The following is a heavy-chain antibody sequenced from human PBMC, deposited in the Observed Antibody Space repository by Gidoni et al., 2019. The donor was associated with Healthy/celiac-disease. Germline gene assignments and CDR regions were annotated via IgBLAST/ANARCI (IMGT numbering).Heavy chain of an antibody. V-gene: IGHV3-23*01. CDR1: GFPFSHPA. CDR2: ISGSGGST. CDR3: AKDPNYYDSSGYNARDY. Sequence: EVQLLESGGGLVQPGVSLSLSCAASGFPFSHPAMTWVRQAPGKGLEWVSAISGSGGSTYYADSVKGRFTISRDNSKNTLYLQMNSLRAEDTAVYYCAKDPNYYDSSGYNARDYWGQGTLVTVSS. J-gene: IGHJ4*02. D-gene: IGHD3-22*01.